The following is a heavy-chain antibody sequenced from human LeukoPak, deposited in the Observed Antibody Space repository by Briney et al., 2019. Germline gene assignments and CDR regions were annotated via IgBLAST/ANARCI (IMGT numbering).Heavy chain of an antibody. CDR3: TKELHVAVAVADYYYFNMDV. Sequence: GGSLRLSCAASGFAFSTFAMGWVRQSPGKGLEWLSTINGGGNTTFYADSVKGRFTISRDNSKNTLYLHMDSLRPDDTAIYYCTKELHVAVAVADYYYFNMDVWAEGPRSPSP. J-gene: IGHJ6*03. CDR1: GFAFSTFA. V-gene: IGHV3-23*01. CDR2: INGGGNTT. D-gene: IGHD6-19*01.